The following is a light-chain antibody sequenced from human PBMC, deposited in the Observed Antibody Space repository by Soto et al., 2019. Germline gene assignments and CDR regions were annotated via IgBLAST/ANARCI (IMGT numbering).Light chain of an antibody. Sequence: DIQMTQSPSSLSASVGDRVTITCRASQSISSYLNWYQQKPGKAPKLLIYAASSLQSGVPSRFSGSGSGTDFTLTISSLQPEDFATYYCLQSYSTRGFGQGTKVDIK. CDR1: QSISSY. V-gene: IGKV1-39*01. CDR3: LQSYSTRG. J-gene: IGKJ1*01. CDR2: AAS.